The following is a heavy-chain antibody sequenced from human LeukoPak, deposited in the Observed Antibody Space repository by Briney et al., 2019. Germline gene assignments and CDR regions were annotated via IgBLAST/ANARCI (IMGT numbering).Heavy chain of an antibody. CDR3: ARVFGSGYSYGYDY. CDR1: GFTFSSFD. D-gene: IGHD5-18*01. Sequence: PGGSLRLSCTASGFTFSSFDMHWVRQAPGKGLEWVAVIWYDGSSKYYADSVKGRFTISRDNSKNTLFLQMNSLGAEDTAVYYWARVFGSGYSYGYDYWGQGTLVTVSS. J-gene: IGHJ4*02. CDR2: IWYDGSSK. V-gene: IGHV3-33*08.